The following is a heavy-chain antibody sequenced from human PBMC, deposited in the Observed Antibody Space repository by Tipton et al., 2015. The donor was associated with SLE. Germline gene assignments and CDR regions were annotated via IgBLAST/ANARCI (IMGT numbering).Heavy chain of an antibody. CDR2: IYYSGST. D-gene: IGHD3-10*01. CDR1: GGSISSGTYY. J-gene: IGHJ4*02. Sequence: TLSLTCTVSGGSISSGTYYWSWIRQPPGKGLEWIGYIYYSGSTNYNPSLKSRVTISVDTSKNQFSLKLSSVTAADTAVYYCARARTGIDYWGQGTLVTVSS. CDR3: ARARTGIDY. V-gene: IGHV4-61*01.